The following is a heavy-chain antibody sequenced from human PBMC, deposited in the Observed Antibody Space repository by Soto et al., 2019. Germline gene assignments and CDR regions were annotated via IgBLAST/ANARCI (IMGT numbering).Heavy chain of an antibody. D-gene: IGHD3-3*01. CDR1: GFTFSKYA. CDR2: ISSSSSYI. Sequence: GGSLRLSCAASGFTFSKYAMNWVRQAPGKGLEWVSSISSSSSYIYYADSVKGRFTISRDNAKNSLYLQMNSLRAEDTAVYYCARDPITIFGVVTRHNWFDPWGQGTLVTVSS. V-gene: IGHV3-21*01. J-gene: IGHJ5*02. CDR3: ARDPITIFGVVTRHNWFDP.